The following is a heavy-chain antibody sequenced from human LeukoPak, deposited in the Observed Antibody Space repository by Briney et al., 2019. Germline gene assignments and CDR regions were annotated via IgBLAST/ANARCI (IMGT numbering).Heavy chain of an antibody. V-gene: IGHV3-15*01. CDR1: GFTFSNAW. CDR3: TTDPPYSSSWYDGEDY. D-gene: IGHD6-13*01. CDR2: IKRKTDGGTT. J-gene: IGHJ4*02. Sequence: GGSLRLSCAASGFTFSNAWMSWVRQAPGKGLEWVGRIKRKTDGGTTDYAAPVKGRFTISRDDSKNTLYLQMNSLKTEDTAVYYCTTDPPYSSSWYDGEDYWGQGTLVTVSS.